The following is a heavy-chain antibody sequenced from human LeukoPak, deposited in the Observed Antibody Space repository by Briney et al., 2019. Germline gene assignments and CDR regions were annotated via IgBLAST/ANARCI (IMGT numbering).Heavy chain of an antibody. CDR1: GFTFGDYA. Sequence: PGGSLRLSCTASGFTFGDYAMSWVRQAPGKGLEWVGFIRSKAYGGTTEYAASVKGRFTISRDDSKSIAYLQMNSLKTEDTAVYYCTRVGQRWLQGYYFDYWGQGTLVTVSS. J-gene: IGHJ4*02. D-gene: IGHD5-24*01. V-gene: IGHV3-49*04. CDR3: TRVGQRWLQGYYFDY. CDR2: IRSKAYGGTT.